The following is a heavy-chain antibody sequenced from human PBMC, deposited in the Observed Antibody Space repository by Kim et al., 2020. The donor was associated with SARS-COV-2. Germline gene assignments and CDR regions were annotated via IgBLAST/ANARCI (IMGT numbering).Heavy chain of an antibody. J-gene: IGHJ4*02. V-gene: IGHV3-33*01. CDR1: GFTFSNYG. CDR2: IWYDGNKN. Sequence: GGSLRLSCAASGFTFSNYGMHWVRQAPGKGLEWVAVIWYDGNKNYYTDSVKGRFTISRDNSKNTLYLQMNSMRAEDTAVYYCASPLYCSGGSGYLWGQGTLVTVSS. CDR3: ASPLYCSGGSGYL. D-gene: IGHD2-15*01.